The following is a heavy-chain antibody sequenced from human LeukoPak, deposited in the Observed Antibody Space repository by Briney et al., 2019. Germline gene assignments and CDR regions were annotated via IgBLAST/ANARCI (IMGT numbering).Heavy chain of an antibody. CDR2: INHSGST. Sequence: SETLSLTCAVHGGSFSGYYWSWTRQPPGKGLEWIGEINHSGSTNYNPSLKSRVTISVDTSKNQFSLKLSSVTAADTAVYYCARAGYCSSTSCYRYWFDPRGQGTLVTVSS. CDR3: ARAGYCSSTSCYRYWFDP. D-gene: IGHD2-2*02. V-gene: IGHV4-34*01. CDR1: GGSFSGYY. J-gene: IGHJ5*02.